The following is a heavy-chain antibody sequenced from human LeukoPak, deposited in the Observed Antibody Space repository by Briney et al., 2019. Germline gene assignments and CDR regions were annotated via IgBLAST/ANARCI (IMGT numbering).Heavy chain of an antibody. CDR1: GFTFDDYG. Sequence: GGSLRLSCAASGFTFDDYGMSWVRQAPGKGLEWVSGINWNGGSTGYADSVKGRFTISRDNAKNSLYLQMNSLRAEDTAWYYCARFDSVDILTGYYPDYWGQGTLVTVSS. V-gene: IGHV3-20*04. J-gene: IGHJ4*02. CDR2: INWNGGST. CDR3: ARFDSVDILTGYYPDY. D-gene: IGHD3-9*01.